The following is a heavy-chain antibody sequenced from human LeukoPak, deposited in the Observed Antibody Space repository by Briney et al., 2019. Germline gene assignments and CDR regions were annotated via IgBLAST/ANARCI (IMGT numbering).Heavy chain of an antibody. D-gene: IGHD3-22*01. CDR3: VTYYFDSSDPKKNY. CDR2: INHSGST. J-gene: IGHJ4*02. CDR1: GWAFSGYY. Sequence: SETLSLTCGVYGWAFSGYYWSWIRHPPGKGLEWIGEINHSGSTNYNPSLKSRVTISVDTSKKQFSLKLSSVTAADTAVYYCVTYYFDSSDPKKNYWGQGTLVTVSS. V-gene: IGHV4-34*01.